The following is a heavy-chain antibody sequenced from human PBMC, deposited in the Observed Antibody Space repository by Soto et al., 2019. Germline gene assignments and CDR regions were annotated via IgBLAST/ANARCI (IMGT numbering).Heavy chain of an antibody. Sequence: QVQLVSSEAELKKPGASVKVSCRASGYTFTDYYIHWVRKAHGQRLQWVGWINANSGAPEYAQKFQGRVTMRGDPSISTVYMEVTRQSSDDTDLDFCARAAALRYSGYALDHWGEGTRVTV. CDR3: ARAAALRYSGYALDH. J-gene: IGHJ4*02. CDR1: GYTFTDYY. CDR2: INANSGAP. V-gene: IGHV1-2*02. D-gene: IGHD5-12*01.